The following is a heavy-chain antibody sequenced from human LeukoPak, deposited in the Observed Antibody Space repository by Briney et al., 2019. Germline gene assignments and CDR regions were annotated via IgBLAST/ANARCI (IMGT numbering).Heavy chain of an antibody. Sequence: PSETLSLTCAVYGGSFSGYYWSWIRQPPGKGLEWIGEINHSGSTNYNPSLKSRVTISVDTSKNQFSLKLSSVTAADTAVYYCARGLAAPMYNWFDPWGQGTLVTVSS. D-gene: IGHD6-6*01. CDR3: ARGLAAPMYNWFDP. V-gene: IGHV4-34*01. J-gene: IGHJ5*02. CDR1: GGSFSGYY. CDR2: INHSGST.